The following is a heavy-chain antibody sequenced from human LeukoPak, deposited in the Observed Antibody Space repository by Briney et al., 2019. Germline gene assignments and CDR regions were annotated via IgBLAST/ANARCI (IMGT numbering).Heavy chain of an antibody. CDR3: AKGATILPFPH. Sequence: PGGSLRLSCAASGFTFSSYAMSWVRQAPGKGVEWVSAISGSGGSTYYADSVKGGFTIYRDYSNNTLSLQMHSLRPEDTALYYCAKGATILPFPHGGQGTPLTLLS. CDR1: GFTFSSYA. V-gene: IGHV3-23*01. CDR2: ISGSGGST. J-gene: IGHJ1*01. D-gene: IGHD5-12*01.